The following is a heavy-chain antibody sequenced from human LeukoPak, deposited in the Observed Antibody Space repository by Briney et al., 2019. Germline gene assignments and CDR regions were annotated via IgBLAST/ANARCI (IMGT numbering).Heavy chain of an antibody. CDR1: GDSISSDDHY. J-gene: IGHJ5*02. Sequence: PSETLSLTCTVSGDSISSDDHYWSWIRQPAGKGLEWIGRFSASGNSNYNPSLKSRLTISVDTSKNQFSLKLSSVTAADTAVYYCARSPVFGWFDPWGQGTLVTVSS. D-gene: IGHD3-10*02. CDR3: ARSPVFGWFDP. V-gene: IGHV4-61*02. CDR2: FSASGNS.